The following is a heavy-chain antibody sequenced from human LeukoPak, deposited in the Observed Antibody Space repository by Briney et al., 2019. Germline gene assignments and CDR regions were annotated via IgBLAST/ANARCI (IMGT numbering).Heavy chain of an antibody. Sequence: SETLSLTCTVSGGSISSSSYYWGWIRQPPGKGLEWIGYIYYSGSTNYNPSLKSRVTISVDTSKNQFSLKLSSVTAADTAVYYCARLGYSYGKGVDYWGQGTLVTVSS. V-gene: IGHV4-61*05. J-gene: IGHJ4*02. D-gene: IGHD5-18*01. CDR2: IYYSGST. CDR3: ARLGYSYGKGVDY. CDR1: GGSISSSSYY.